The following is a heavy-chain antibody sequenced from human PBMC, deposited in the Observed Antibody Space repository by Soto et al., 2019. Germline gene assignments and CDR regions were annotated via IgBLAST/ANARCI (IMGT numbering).Heavy chain of an antibody. CDR3: ARPSTAWELQSFSDAFDI. CDR2: INPSGGST. J-gene: IGHJ3*02. D-gene: IGHD1-26*01. CDR1: GYTFTSYY. V-gene: IGHV1-46*03. Sequence: ASGKVSCKASGYTFTSYYMHWVRQAPGQGLEWMGIINPSGGSTSYAQKFQGRVTMTRDTSTSTVYMELSSLRSEDTAVYYCARPSTAWELQSFSDAFDIWGQGTMVT.